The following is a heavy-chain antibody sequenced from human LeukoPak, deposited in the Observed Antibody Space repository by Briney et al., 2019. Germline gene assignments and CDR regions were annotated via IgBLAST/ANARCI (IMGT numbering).Heavy chain of an antibody. J-gene: IGHJ6*03. CDR1: GGTFSSYV. D-gene: IGHD6-13*01. CDR2: IIPIFGTA. V-gene: IGHV1-69*06. Sequence: SVKVSCKASGGTFSSYVISWVRQAPGQGLEWMGGIIPIFGTANYAQKFQGRVTITADKSTSTAYMELSSLRSEDTAVYYCATQAAAGQYYYYYYYMDVWGKGTTVTVSS. CDR3: ATQAAAGQYYYYYYYMDV.